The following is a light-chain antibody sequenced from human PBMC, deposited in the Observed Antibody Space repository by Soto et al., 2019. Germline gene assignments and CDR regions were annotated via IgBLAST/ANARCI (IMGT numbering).Light chain of an antibody. CDR3: SSYTAFTTYV. CDR2: EVS. Sequence: QSVLIQPASVSGSPGQSITISCTGTSSDVGGSNYVSWYQHHPHRAPKLLIFEVSYRPSGVSNRFSGSKSGNTASLTISGLQAEDEADYYCSSYTAFTTYVFGSGTKVTVL. J-gene: IGLJ1*01. V-gene: IGLV2-14*01. CDR1: SSDVGGSNY.